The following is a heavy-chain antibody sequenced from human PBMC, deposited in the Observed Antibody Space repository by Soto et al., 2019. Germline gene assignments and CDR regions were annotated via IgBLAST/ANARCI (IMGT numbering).Heavy chain of an antibody. V-gene: IGHV3-21*01. Sequence: VQLVESGGGLVEPGGSLRLSCAASGFTFSVYSMNWVRQAPGKGLEWVSSISSSSSSIYYADSVQGRFTISRDNAKNSLYLHMNSLRAEDTAVYYCARDQRSSGWYVAYYYYGMDVWGQGTTVTVSS. CDR1: GFTFSVYS. CDR2: ISSSSSSI. D-gene: IGHD6-19*01. J-gene: IGHJ6*02. CDR3: ARDQRSSGWYVAYYYYGMDV.